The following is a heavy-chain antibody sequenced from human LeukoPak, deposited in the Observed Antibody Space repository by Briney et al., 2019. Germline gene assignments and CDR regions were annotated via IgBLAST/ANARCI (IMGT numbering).Heavy chain of an antibody. V-gene: IGHV1-2*02. CDR1: GYTFTGYY. J-gene: IGHJ4*02. D-gene: IGHD1-1*01. CDR3: ARLGLRVQLEPFDY. CDR2: INPSSGGT. Sequence: GASVKVSCKASGYTFTGYYMHWVRQAPGQGLEWMGWINPSSGGTNYAQKFQGRVTMTRDTSISTAYMELSRLRSDDTAVYYCARLGLRVQLEPFDYWGQGTLVTVSS.